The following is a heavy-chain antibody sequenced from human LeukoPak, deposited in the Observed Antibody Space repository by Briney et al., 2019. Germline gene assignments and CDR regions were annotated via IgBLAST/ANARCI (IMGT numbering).Heavy chain of an antibody. V-gene: IGHV1-69*13. Sequence: ASVKVSCKASGGTFSSYAISWVRQAPGQGLEWMGGIIPIFGTANYAQKFQGRVTITADESTSTAYMELSSLRSEDTAVYYCARDGVAYGDLFDYWGQGTLVTVSS. CDR2: IIPIFGTA. J-gene: IGHJ4*02. D-gene: IGHD4-17*01. CDR3: ARDGVAYGDLFDY. CDR1: GGTFSSYA.